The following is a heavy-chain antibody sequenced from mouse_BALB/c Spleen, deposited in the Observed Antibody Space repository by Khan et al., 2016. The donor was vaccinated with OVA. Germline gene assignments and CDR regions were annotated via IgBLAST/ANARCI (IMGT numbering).Heavy chain of an antibody. D-gene: IGHD2-10*02. CDR3: ARHGPYGNNAMGY. CDR1: GFTFSNYA. Sequence: EVELVESGGGLVKPGGSLELSCAASGFTFSNYAMSWVRQTPEKRLEWVATITTGGTYAYYPASVKGRFTISRDNAKNTLYLQMSSLRSEDTAMYYCARHGPYGNNAMGYWGQGTSVTVSS. V-gene: IGHV5-9-3*01. CDR2: ITTGGTYA. J-gene: IGHJ4*01.